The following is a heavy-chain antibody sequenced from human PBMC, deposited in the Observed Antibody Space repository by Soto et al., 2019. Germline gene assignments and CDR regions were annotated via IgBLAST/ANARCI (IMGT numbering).Heavy chain of an antibody. J-gene: IGHJ6*02. CDR2: IYYSGST. Sequence: QVQLQESGPGLVKPSETLSLTCTVSGGSISSYYWSWIRQPPGKGLEWIGYIYYSGSTNYNPSLKSRVTISVDTSKNQFSLKLSSVTAADTAVYYCARVPLERRYYYYGMDVWGQGTTVTVSS. CDR1: GGSISSYY. V-gene: IGHV4-59*01. D-gene: IGHD1-1*01. CDR3: ARVPLERRYYYYGMDV.